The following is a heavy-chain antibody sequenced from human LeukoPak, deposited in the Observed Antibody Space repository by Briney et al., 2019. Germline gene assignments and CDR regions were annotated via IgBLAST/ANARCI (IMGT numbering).Heavy chain of an antibody. V-gene: IGHV1-8*01. CDR3: ARAPRYLYYMDV. D-gene: IGHD1-26*01. J-gene: IGHJ6*03. CDR2: MNPNSGNT. Sequence: GASVKVSCKASGYTFTSDDINWVRQATGQGLEWMGWMNPNSGNTGYAQKFQGRVTMTRNTSISTAYMELSSLRSEDTAVYYCARAPRYLYYMDVWGKGTTVTVSS. CDR1: GYTFTSDD.